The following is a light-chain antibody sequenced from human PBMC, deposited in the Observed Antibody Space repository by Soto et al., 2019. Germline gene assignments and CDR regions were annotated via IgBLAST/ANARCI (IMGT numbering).Light chain of an antibody. V-gene: IGLV2-8*01. CDR1: SSDVGGYNY. Sequence: QSALTQPPSASGSPGQSVTISCTGTSSDVGGYNYVSWYQQHPGKAPKLMIYEVSKRPSGVPDRFSGSKSGNTASLTVSGLQSEDEADYYCQTWGTGIHVFGTGTKLTVL. CDR3: QTWGTGIHV. CDR2: EVS. J-gene: IGLJ1*01.